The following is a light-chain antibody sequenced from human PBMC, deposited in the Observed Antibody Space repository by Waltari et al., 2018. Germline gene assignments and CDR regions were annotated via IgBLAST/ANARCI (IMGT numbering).Light chain of an antibody. Sequence: DIVVTQSLASLAVSLGGRATINCKSSQGFLYRSNNKNYLAWYQQKPGQPPKLLIYVAPTRVSGVPDRFSGSGAGTDFSLTISSLQAEDVAVYYCQQYYRTIFTFGPGTKVDVK. V-gene: IGKV4-1*01. CDR3: QQYYRTIFT. CDR2: VAP. CDR1: QGFLYRSNNKNY. J-gene: IGKJ3*01.